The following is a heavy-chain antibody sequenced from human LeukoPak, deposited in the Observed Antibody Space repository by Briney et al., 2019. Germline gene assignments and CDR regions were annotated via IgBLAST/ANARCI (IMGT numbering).Heavy chain of an antibody. CDR3: AARPSSGWYSY. CDR2: IIGSGAGSGGST. Sequence: GGSLTLSCAASGFGFSNFWMHWVRQAPGKGLEWVSVIIGSGAGSGGSTYYADSVKGRFTISRDNSKNTLYLQMNSLRAEDTAVYYCAARPSSGWYSYWGQGTLVTVSS. CDR1: GFGFSNFW. D-gene: IGHD6-19*01. V-gene: IGHV3-23*01. J-gene: IGHJ4*02.